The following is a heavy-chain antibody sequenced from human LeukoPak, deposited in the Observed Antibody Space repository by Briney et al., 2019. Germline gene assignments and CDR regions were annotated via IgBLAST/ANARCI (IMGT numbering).Heavy chain of an antibody. V-gene: IGHV4-59*01. Sequence: PSETLSLTCTVSGGSISSYDWSWIRQPPGKGLEWIGYIYYSGSTNYNPSLKSRVTISVDTSKNQFSLKLSSVTAADTAVYYCARGENYGDYYFDYWGQGTLVTVSS. D-gene: IGHD4-17*01. CDR2: IYYSGST. CDR1: GGSISSYD. J-gene: IGHJ4*02. CDR3: ARGENYGDYYFDY.